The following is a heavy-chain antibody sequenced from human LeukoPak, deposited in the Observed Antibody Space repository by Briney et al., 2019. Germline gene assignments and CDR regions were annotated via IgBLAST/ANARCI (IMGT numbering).Heavy chain of an antibody. J-gene: IGHJ4*02. D-gene: IGHD3-10*01. V-gene: IGHV4-59*01. Sequence: SETLSLTCTVSGGSISSYYWSWIRQPPGKGLEWIGYIYYSGSTNYNPSLKSRVTISVDTSKNQFSLKLSSVTAADTAVYYCARTTYYYGSGSYYIGSSFDYWGQGTLVTVSS. CDR1: GGSISSYY. CDR3: ARTTYYYGSGSYYIGSSFDY. CDR2: IYYSGST.